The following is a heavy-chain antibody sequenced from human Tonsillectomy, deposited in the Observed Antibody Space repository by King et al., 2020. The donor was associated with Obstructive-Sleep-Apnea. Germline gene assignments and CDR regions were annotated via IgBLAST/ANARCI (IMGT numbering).Heavy chain of an antibody. CDR3: AKDTTPHVFYYFDN. V-gene: IGHV3-9*01. CDR1: GFTFDDYA. Sequence: QLVQSGGGWVQPGRSLRLSCAASGFTFDDYAMQWVRQAPGKGLEWVSGISWYSDSINYADSVKGRFTISRDNAKNSLYLQMNSLRAEDTALYYCAKDTTPHVFYYFDNWGQGTLVTVSS. D-gene: IGHD2-15*01. J-gene: IGHJ4*02. CDR2: ISWYSDSI.